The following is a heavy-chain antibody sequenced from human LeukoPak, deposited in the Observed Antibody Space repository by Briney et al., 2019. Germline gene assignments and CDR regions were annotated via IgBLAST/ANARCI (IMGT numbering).Heavy chain of an antibody. V-gene: IGHV3-66*01. J-gene: IGHJ6*02. CDR2: IYSGGST. D-gene: IGHD1-14*01. CDR1: GFTVSSNN. CDR3: ARDRTRTGGYYYGMAV. Sequence: GGSLRLSCAASGFTVSSNNMSWVRQAPGKGLEWVSVIYSGGSTYYADSVKGRFTISRDNSKNTLYLQMNSLRAEDTAVYYCARDRTRTGGYYYGMAVWGQGTTVTVSS.